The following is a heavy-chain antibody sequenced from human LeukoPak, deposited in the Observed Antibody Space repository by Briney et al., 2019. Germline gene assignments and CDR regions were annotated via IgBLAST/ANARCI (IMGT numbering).Heavy chain of an antibody. CDR1: GFTFSSYS. CDR2: ISSSSSYI. Sequence: PGGSLRLSCAASGFTFSSYSMNWVRQAPGKGLEWVSSISSSSSYIYYADSVKGRFTISRDNAKNSLYLQMNSLRAEDTAVYYCAREKATVEAFDIWGQGTMVTVSS. D-gene: IGHD4-17*01. J-gene: IGHJ3*02. CDR3: AREKATVEAFDI. V-gene: IGHV3-21*01.